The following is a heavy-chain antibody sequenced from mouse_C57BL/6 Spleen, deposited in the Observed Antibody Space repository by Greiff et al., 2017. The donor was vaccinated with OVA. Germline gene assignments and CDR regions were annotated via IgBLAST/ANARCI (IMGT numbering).Heavy chain of an antibody. Sequence: QVQLQQSGPELVKPGASVKISCKASGYAFSSSWMNWVKQRPGKGLEWIGRIYPGDGDTNYNGKFKGKATLTADKSSSTAYMQLRSLTSEDSAVYFCAREGTTPFAYWGQGTLVTVSA. CDR1: GYAFSSSW. V-gene: IGHV1-82*01. J-gene: IGHJ3*01. CDR3: AREGTTPFAY. D-gene: IGHD2-1*01. CDR2: IYPGDGDT.